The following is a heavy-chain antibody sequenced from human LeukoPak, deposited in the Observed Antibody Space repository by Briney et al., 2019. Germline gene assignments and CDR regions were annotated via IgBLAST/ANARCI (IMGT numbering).Heavy chain of an antibody. J-gene: IGHJ3*02. CDR2: ISGSGGST. CDR1: GFTFSSYA. D-gene: IGHD2-2*01. V-gene: IGHV3-23*01. CDR3: AKDARYCSSTSCYLGAFDI. Sequence: GGSLRLSCAASGFTFSSYAMSWVRQAPGKGLEWVSAISGSGGSTYYADSVKGRFTISRDNSKSTLYLQMNSLRAEDTAVYYCAKDARYCSSTSCYLGAFDIWGQGTMVTVSS.